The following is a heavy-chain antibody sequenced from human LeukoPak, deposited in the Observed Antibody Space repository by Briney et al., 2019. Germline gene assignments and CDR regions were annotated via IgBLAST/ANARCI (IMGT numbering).Heavy chain of an antibody. Sequence: GGSLRLSCAASGFTFSSYAMHWVRQAPGKGLEWVAVISYDGSNKYYADSVKGRFTISRDNSKNTLYLQMNSLRAEDTAVYYCARSYYDFWSGYWAPIDYWGQGTLVTVSS. CDR1: GFTFSSYA. CDR3: ARSYYDFWSGYWAPIDY. CDR2: ISYDGSNK. D-gene: IGHD3-3*01. J-gene: IGHJ4*02. V-gene: IGHV3-30*04.